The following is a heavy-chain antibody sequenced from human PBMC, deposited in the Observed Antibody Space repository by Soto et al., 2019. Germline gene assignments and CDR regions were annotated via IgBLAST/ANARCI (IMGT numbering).Heavy chain of an antibody. Sequence: EASVKVSCKASGYTFTGYYMHWVRQAPGQGLEWMGWINPNSGGTNYAQKFQGWVTMTRDTSISTAYMELSRLRSDDTAVYYCAREDCSGGSCYSVFDYWGQGTLVTVSS. V-gene: IGHV1-2*04. J-gene: IGHJ4*02. CDR1: GYTFTGYY. CDR3: AREDCSGGSCYSVFDY. CDR2: INPNSGGT. D-gene: IGHD2-15*01.